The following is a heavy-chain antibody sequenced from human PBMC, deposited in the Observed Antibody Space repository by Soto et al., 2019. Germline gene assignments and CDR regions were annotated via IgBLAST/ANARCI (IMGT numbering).Heavy chain of an antibody. CDR3: ARDARLGYCSSTSCLGFDP. CDR2: IYYSGST. D-gene: IGHD2-2*01. J-gene: IGHJ5*02. CDR1: GRSISSYY. V-gene: IGHV4-59*12. Sequence: SETLSLTCTDSGRSISSYYWSWIRQPPGKGLEWIGYIYYSGSTYYNPSLKSRVTISVDTSKNQFSLKLSSVTAADTAVYYCARDARLGYCSSTSCLGFDPWGQGTLVTVSS.